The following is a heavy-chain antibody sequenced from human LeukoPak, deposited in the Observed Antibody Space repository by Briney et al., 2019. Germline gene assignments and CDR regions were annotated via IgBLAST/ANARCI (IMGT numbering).Heavy chain of an antibody. Sequence: GGSLRLSCAASGFTFSSYSMNWVRQAPGKGLEWVSSISSSSSYIYYADSVKGRFTISRDNSKHTLYLQMSSLRAEDTAVYYCAKDLSNGDDWFDPWGQGTLVTVSS. D-gene: IGHD4-17*01. CDR1: GFTFSSYS. V-gene: IGHV3-21*01. J-gene: IGHJ5*02. CDR3: AKDLSNGDDWFDP. CDR2: ISSSSSYI.